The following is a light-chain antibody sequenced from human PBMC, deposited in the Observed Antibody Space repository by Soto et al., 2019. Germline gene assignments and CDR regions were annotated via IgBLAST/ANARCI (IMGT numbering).Light chain of an antibody. V-gene: IGLV2-23*02. CDR2: EVN. Sequence: QSVLTQPASVSGSPGQSITISCTGTISDVGSHNLVSWYQQHPDKAPKLIIYEVNERPSGVSSRFSGSKSGNTASLTVSGLQPDDEADYHCCSFAGSNPFPYVLGTGTKGTVL. CDR1: ISDVGSHNL. CDR3: CSFAGSNPFPYV. J-gene: IGLJ1*01.